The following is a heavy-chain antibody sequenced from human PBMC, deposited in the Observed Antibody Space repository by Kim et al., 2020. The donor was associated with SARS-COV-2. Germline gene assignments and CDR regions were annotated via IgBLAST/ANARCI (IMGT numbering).Heavy chain of an antibody. Sequence: SETLSLTCTVSGGSISSGGYYWSWIRQHPGKGLEWIGYIYYSGSTYYNPSLKSRVTISVDTSKNQFSLKLSSVTAADTAVYYCARGLRWIAAAGTGSGGFYYFDYWGQGTLVTVSS. CDR3: ARGLRWIAAAGTGSGGFYYFDY. CDR2: IYYSGST. CDR1: GGSISSGGYY. D-gene: IGHD6-13*01. J-gene: IGHJ4*02. V-gene: IGHV4-31*03.